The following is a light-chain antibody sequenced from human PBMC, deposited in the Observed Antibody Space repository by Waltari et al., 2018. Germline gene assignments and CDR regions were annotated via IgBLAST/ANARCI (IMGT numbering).Light chain of an antibody. Sequence: DIVLTQSPATLSLSPGERATLSCRASQSVSSYLAWYQQKPGQAPRLLIYVASNRATGIPARLSGSVSGTYFTLTISSLEPEEFAVYYCQQRSNWPPWTFGQGTKVEIK. CDR1: QSVSSY. V-gene: IGKV3-11*01. CDR2: VAS. J-gene: IGKJ1*01. CDR3: QQRSNWPPWT.